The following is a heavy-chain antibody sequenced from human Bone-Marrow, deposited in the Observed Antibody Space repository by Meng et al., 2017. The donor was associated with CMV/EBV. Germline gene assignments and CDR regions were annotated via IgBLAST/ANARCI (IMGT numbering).Heavy chain of an antibody. Sequence: ASVKVSCKASGYTFTGYYMHWVRQAPGQGLEWMGWINPNSGGTNYAQKFQGRVTMTTDTSTSTAYMELSRLRSDDTAVYYCAREGAYCGGDCYQGLDYWGQGTLVTVSS. CDR1: GYTFTGYY. CDR3: AREGAYCGGDCYQGLDY. D-gene: IGHD2-21*01. CDR2: INPNSGGT. V-gene: IGHV1-2*02. J-gene: IGHJ4*02.